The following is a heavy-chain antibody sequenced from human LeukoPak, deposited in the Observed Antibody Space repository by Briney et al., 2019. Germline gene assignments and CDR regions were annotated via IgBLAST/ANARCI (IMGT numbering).Heavy chain of an antibody. Sequence: AASVKVSCKASGGTFSKYGINWVRQAPGQGLEWMGGITPIFGTAKYLQKFQGRVTITADESTSTAYVELSRLRFEDTAIYYCARASSDDTAMATPFAYWGQGTLVTVSS. CDR3: ARASSDDTAMATPFAY. CDR1: GGTFSKYG. D-gene: IGHD5-18*01. V-gene: IGHV1-69*13. J-gene: IGHJ4*02. CDR2: ITPIFGTA.